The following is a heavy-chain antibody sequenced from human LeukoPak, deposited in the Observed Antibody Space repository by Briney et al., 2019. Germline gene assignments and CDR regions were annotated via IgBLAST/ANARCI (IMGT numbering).Heavy chain of an antibody. Sequence: SGPTLVNPTQTLTLTCTFFGFSLSTSGVGVGWIRQPPGKALGWLALIYWDDDKRYSPSLKSRLTITKDTSKNQVVLTMTNMHPVDTATYFCAHRSIRYFDNSGYLSWGQGTLVTVSS. V-gene: IGHV2-5*02. J-gene: IGHJ5*02. CDR2: IYWDDDK. D-gene: IGHD3-22*01. CDR1: GFSLSTSGVG. CDR3: AHRSIRYFDNSGYLS.